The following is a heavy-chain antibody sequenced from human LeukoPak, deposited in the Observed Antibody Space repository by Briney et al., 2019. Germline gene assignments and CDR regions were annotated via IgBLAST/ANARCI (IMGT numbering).Heavy chain of an antibody. V-gene: IGHV1-8*01. D-gene: IGHD4-23*01. CDR2: MNPNSGNT. CDR1: GYTFTTYD. CDR3: ARGPNKSDGGNSGSAWFDP. J-gene: IGHJ5*02. Sequence: ASVNVSCKASGYTFTTYDINWARQATGQGLEWMGWMNPNSGNTGYAQKFQGRVTMTGNTSISTAYMELSSLRSEDTAVYYCARGPNKSDGGNSGSAWFDPWGQGTLVTVSS.